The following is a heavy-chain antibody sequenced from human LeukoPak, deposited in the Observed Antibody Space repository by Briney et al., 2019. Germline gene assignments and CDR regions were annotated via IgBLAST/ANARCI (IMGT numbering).Heavy chain of an antibody. CDR2: IYYSGST. CDR1: GGSISSYY. D-gene: IGHD3-9*01. CDR3: ARHVSDILTGYYPYYFDY. J-gene: IGHJ4*02. Sequence: SETLSLTCTVSGGSISSYYWSWIRQPPGKGLEWIGYIYYSGSTNYNPPLKSRVTISVDTSKNQFSLKLSSVTAADTAVYYCARHVSDILTGYYPYYFDYWGQGALVTVSS. V-gene: IGHV4-59*08.